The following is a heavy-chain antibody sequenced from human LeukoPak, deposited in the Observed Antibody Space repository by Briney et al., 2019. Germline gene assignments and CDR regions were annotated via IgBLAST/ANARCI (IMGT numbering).Heavy chain of an antibody. V-gene: IGHV1-69*04. CDR1: GYTFTSYY. J-gene: IGHJ6*03. D-gene: IGHD2-2*01. Sequence: SVKVSCKASGYTFTSYYMHWVRQAPGQGLEWMGRIIPILGIANYAQKFQGRVTITADKSTSTAYMELSSLRSEDTAVYYCAREFRRYCSSTSCNLLDYYYMDVWGKGTTVTVSS. CDR2: IIPILGIA. CDR3: AREFRRYCSSTSCNLLDYYYMDV.